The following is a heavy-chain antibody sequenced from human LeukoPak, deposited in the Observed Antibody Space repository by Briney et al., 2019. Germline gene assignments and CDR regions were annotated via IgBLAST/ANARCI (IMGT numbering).Heavy chain of an antibody. Sequence: PGGSLRLSCAASGFTFSTYGMSWVRQAPGKGLEWVSLVTDSGGSTFYADSVKGRFTISRDNAKNSLYLQMNSLRAEDTAVYYCARDDRGEDYWGQGTLVTVSS. CDR1: GFTFSTYG. CDR2: VTDSGGST. V-gene: IGHV3-23*01. J-gene: IGHJ4*02. CDR3: ARDDRGEDY. D-gene: IGHD3-10*01.